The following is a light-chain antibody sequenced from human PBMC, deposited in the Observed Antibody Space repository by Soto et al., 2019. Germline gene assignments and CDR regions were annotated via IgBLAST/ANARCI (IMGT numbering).Light chain of an antibody. J-gene: IGLJ2*01. CDR2: EVS. CDR3: SSYTSSSTLVV. Sequence: QSALTQPASVSGSPGQSITISCTGTSSDVGGYNYVSWYQQHPGKAPKLMIYEVSNRPSGVSNRFSRSKSGNTASLTISGLQAEDEADYYCSSYTSSSTLVVFGGGTKLTVL. CDR1: SSDVGGYNY. V-gene: IGLV2-14*01.